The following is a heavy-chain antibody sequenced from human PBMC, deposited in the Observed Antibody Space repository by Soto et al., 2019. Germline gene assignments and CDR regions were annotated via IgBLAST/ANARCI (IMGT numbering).Heavy chain of an antibody. CDR3: ARAKLFGGYCSSTSCFHAFDI. CDR2: INPNSGGT. CDR1: GYTFTGYY. V-gene: IGHV1-2*04. D-gene: IGHD2-2*01. J-gene: IGHJ3*02. Sequence: ASVKVSCKASGYTFTGYYMHWVRQAPGQGLEWMGWINPNSGGTNYAQKFQGWATMTRDTSISTAYMELSRLRSDDTAVYYCARAKLFGGYCSSTSCFHAFDIWGQGTMVTVSS.